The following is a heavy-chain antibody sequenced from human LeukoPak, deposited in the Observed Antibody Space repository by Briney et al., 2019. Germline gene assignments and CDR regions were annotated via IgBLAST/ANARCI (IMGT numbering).Heavy chain of an antibody. V-gene: IGHV4-4*07. Sequence: SETLSLTCTVSGASISSYYWSWIRQPAGKGLEWIGRIYTSGSTNYNPSLKSRVTISVDKSKNQLSLKLGSVTAADTAVYYCARGPVDTTYLGFDYWGQGTLVTVSS. CDR3: ARGPVDTTYLGFDY. CDR1: GASISSYY. CDR2: IYTSGST. J-gene: IGHJ4*02. D-gene: IGHD5-18*01.